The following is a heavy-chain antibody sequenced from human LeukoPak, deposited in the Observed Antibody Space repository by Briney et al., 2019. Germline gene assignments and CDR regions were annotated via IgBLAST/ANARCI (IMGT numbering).Heavy chain of an antibody. CDR3: ARVPGTQYYDFWSGYLNWFDP. Sequence: AETLSLTCTVSGGSISSYYWSWIRQPPGKGLEWIGNIYYSGSTNYNPSLKSRVTISVDTSNNQFSLKLSSVTAAATAVYYCARVPGTQYYDFWSGYLNWFDPWGQGTLVTVSS. CDR1: GGSISSYY. D-gene: IGHD3-3*01. J-gene: IGHJ5*02. CDR2: IYYSGST. V-gene: IGHV4-59*01.